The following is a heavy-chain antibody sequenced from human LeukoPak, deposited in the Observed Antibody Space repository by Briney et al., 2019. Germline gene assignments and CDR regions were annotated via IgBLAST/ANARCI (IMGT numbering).Heavy chain of an antibody. J-gene: IGHJ5*02. CDR3: ARDYGGNSGWFDP. V-gene: IGHV1-8*02. Sequence: GASVKVPCTASGYTFTIYDINWVRQATGQGLEWMGWMNPNSGNTGYAQKFQGRVTMTRDTSISTAYMQLSSLRSEDTAVYYCARDYGGNSGWFDPWGQGTLVTVSS. CDR1: GYTFTIYD. CDR2: MNPNSGNT. D-gene: IGHD4-23*01.